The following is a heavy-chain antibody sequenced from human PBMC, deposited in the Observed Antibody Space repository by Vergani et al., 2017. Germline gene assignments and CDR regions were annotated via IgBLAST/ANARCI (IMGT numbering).Heavy chain of an antibody. D-gene: IGHD1-26*01. CDR2: IRYDGSNK. CDR1: GFTFSSYG. V-gene: IGHV3-30*02. Sequence: QVQLVESGGGVVQPGGSLRLSCAASGFTFSSYGMHWVRQAPGKWLEWVAFIRYDGSNKYYADSVKGRFTISRDNSKNTLYLQMNSLRAEDTAVYYCAKTGERSYWSFGNDYWGQGTLVTVSS. CDR3: AKTGERSYWSFGNDY. J-gene: IGHJ4*02.